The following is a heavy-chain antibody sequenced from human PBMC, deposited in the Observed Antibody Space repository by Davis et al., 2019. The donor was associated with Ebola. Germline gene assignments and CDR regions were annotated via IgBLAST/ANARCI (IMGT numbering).Heavy chain of an antibody. Sequence: SVKVSCKASGGTFSSYAISWVRQAPGQGLEWMGRIIPILGIANYAQKFQGRVTITADKSTSTAYMELSSLRSEDTAVYYCARYLLGPAVRSGMDVWGQGTTVTVSS. CDR2: IIPILGIA. D-gene: IGHD4-17*01. V-gene: IGHV1-69*04. CDR1: GGTFSSYA. J-gene: IGHJ6*02. CDR3: ARYLLGPAVRSGMDV.